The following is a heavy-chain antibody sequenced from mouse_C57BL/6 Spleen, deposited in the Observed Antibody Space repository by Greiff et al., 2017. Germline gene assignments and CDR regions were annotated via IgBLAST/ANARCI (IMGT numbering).Heavy chain of an antibody. J-gene: IGHJ1*03. V-gene: IGHV1-81*01. Sequence: QVHVKQSGAELARPGASVKLSCKASGYTFTSYGISWVKQRTGQGLEWIGEIYPRSGNTYYNEKFKGKATLPADKSSSTAYMELRSLTSEDSAVYFCSRRDFYYDGSSWYFDGWGTGTTVTVSS. D-gene: IGHD1-1*01. CDR3: SRRDFYYDGSSWYFDG. CDR1: GYTFTSYG. CDR2: IYPRSGNT.